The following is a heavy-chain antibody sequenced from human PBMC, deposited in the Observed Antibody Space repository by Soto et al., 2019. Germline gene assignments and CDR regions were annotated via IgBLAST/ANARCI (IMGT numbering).Heavy chain of an antibody. CDR2: IIPFIGTA. D-gene: IGHD4-4*01. J-gene: IGHJ6*02. Sequence: QVQLVQSGAEVKKPGSSVTVSCKASGVTFSSYAISWVRQAPGQGLEWMGRIIPFIGTANYAQKFQGRVTITADESTSTASRELTRLRSEDTAVYYCARVVMTTVPASYYYGMDVWGQGTTVT. CDR1: GVTFSSYA. CDR3: ARVVMTTVPASYYYGMDV. V-gene: IGHV1-69*18.